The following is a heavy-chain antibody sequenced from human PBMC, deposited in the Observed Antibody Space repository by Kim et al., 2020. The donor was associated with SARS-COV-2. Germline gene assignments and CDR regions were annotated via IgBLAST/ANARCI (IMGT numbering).Heavy chain of an antibody. D-gene: IGHD5-18*01. CDR2: ITGSGDRI. Sequence: GGSLRLSCAASGFNFRNFGMNWVRQAPGKGLEWVSTITGSGDRIYYADSVKGRFTISRDNSRNTLYLQMNNLRAEDTAVYYCAKDLVGYTFANFDYWGQGTLVTVSS. J-gene: IGHJ4*02. CDR3: AKDLVGYTFANFDY. CDR1: GFNFRNFG. V-gene: IGHV3-23*01.